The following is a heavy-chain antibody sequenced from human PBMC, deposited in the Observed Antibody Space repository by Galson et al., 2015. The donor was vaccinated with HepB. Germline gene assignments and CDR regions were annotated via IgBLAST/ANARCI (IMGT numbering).Heavy chain of an antibody. CDR3: TTASIAAAGKGYYFHY. D-gene: IGHD6-25*01. V-gene: IGHV3-20*04. Sequence: SLRLSCAASGFTFDDYGMSWVRQAPGRGLEWVSGINWNGARTVYVDSVKGRFTISRDGAKNSLYLQMNSLRAEDTAFYYCTTASIAAAGKGYYFHYWGEGTPVTVSA. CDR2: INWNGART. CDR1: GFTFDDYG. J-gene: IGHJ4*02.